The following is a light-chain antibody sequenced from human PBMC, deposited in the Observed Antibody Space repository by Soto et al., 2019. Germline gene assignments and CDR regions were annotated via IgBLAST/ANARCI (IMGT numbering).Light chain of an antibody. J-gene: IGKJ1*01. CDR3: QQCYNWPRT. V-gene: IGKV3D-15*01. CDR2: DSS. CDR1: QSVSRS. Sequence: ETVMTQSPATLAVSPGERATLSCRASQSVSRSLAWYQQKPGQAPRLLIYDSSSRATGIPARFSGSGSGTEFTPTISSLQSEDFAVYYCQQCYNWPRTFGQGTKVEIK.